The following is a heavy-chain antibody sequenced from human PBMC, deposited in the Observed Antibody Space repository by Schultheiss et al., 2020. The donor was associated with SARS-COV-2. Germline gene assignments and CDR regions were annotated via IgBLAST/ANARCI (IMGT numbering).Heavy chain of an antibody. Sequence: GGSLRLSCAASGFTFSSYSMNWVRQATGKGLEWVSAIGTAGDTYYPGSVKGRFTISRDNSKNTLYLQMNSLRAEDTAVYYCAKARDMDVWGQGTTVTVSS. V-gene: IGHV3-13*01. CDR3: AKARDMDV. J-gene: IGHJ6*02. CDR1: GFTFSSYS. CDR2: IGTAGDT.